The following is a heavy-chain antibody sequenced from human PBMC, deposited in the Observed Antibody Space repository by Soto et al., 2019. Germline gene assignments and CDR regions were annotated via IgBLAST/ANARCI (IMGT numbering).Heavy chain of an antibody. Sequence: QVQLQQWGAGLLKPSETLSLTCAVYGGSFSGYYWSWIRRPPGKGLEWIGEINHSGSTNYNPSLKSRVTISVDTSKNQFSLKLSSVIAADTAVYYCARGIAAAQPRLYYYYYMDVWGKGTTVTVSS. D-gene: IGHD6-13*01. CDR3: ARGIAAAQPRLYYYYYMDV. J-gene: IGHJ6*03. V-gene: IGHV4-34*01. CDR2: INHSGST. CDR1: GGSFSGYY.